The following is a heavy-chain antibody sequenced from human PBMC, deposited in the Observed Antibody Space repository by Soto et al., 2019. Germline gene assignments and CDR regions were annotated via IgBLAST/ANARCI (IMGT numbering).Heavy chain of an antibody. J-gene: IGHJ5*02. D-gene: IGHD3-3*02. CDR3: ASPKIAFYNWFDP. Sequence: SETLSLTCTVSGGSISSSSYYWGWIRQPPGKGLEWIGSIYYSGSTYYNPSLKSRVTISVDTSKNQFSLKLSSVTAADTAVYYCASPKIAFYNWFDPWAQGTLVTVSS. V-gene: IGHV4-39*01. CDR1: GGSISSSSYY. CDR2: IYYSGST.